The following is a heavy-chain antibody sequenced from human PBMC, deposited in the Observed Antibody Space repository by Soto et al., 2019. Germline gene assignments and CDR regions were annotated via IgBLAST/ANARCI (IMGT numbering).Heavy chain of an antibody. Sequence: PSETLSLTCTVSGGSISSGDYYWSWIRQPPGKGLEWIGYIYYSGSTYYNPSLKSRVTISVDTSKNQFSLKLSSVTAADTAVYYCARVGRAAAGTLCFDYWGQGTLVTVSS. V-gene: IGHV4-30-4*01. D-gene: IGHD6-13*01. CDR2: IYYSGST. CDR1: GGSISSGDYY. CDR3: ARVGRAAAGTLCFDY. J-gene: IGHJ4*02.